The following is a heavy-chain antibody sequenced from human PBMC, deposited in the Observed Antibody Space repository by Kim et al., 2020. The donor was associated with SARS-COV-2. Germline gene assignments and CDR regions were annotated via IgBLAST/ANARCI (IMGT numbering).Heavy chain of an antibody. V-gene: IGHV4-34*01. Sequence: SETLSLTCAVYGGSFSGYYWSWIRQPPGKGLEWIGEINHSGSTTYTPSLKSRVTISVDTSKNQFSLKLSSVTAADTAVYYCARGFVPDYWGQGTLVTVSS. CDR3: ARGFVPDY. J-gene: IGHJ4*02. CDR1: GGSFSGYY. CDR2: INHSGST. D-gene: IGHD2-2*01.